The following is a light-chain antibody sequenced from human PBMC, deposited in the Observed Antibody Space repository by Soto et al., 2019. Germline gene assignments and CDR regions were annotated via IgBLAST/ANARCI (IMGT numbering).Light chain of an antibody. CDR2: RNN. CDR1: SSNIGSNY. CDR3: AAWDDSLSAHYV. Sequence: QSVLTQPPLASGTPGQRVTISCSGSSSNIGSNYVYWYQQLPGTAPKLLIYRNNQRPSGVPDRFSGSKSGTSASLAISGLRSEDEADYYCAAWDDSLSAHYVFGTGTKVTVL. J-gene: IGLJ1*01. V-gene: IGLV1-47*01.